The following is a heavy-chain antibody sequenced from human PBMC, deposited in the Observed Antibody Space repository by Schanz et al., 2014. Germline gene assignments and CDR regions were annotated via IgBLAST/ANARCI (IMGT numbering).Heavy chain of an antibody. Sequence: QVQLVQSGAEVKKPGSSVKVSCTASGGTFSSYTISWIRQAPGQGLEWMGRIIPVLAIADYAQKFQDKVTITADTSTTTAYMELSGLRSEDTAVYYCARDLTVDTGYVVHYYYYGMDVWGQGTTVTVSS. V-gene: IGHV1-69*08. CDR3: ARDLTVDTGYVVHYYYYGMDV. CDR1: GGTFSSYT. CDR2: IIPVLAIA. J-gene: IGHJ6*02. D-gene: IGHD5-12*01.